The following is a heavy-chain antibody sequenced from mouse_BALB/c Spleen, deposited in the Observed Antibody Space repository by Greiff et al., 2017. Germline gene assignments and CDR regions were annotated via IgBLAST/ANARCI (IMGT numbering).Heavy chain of an antibody. CDR1: GYTFTDYY. D-gene: IGHD2-10*01. J-gene: IGHJ4*01. CDR3: AKGFSYYGNPYYAMDY. Sequence: QVQLQQSGPELVKPGASVKISCKASGYTFTDYYINWVKQKPGQGLEWIGWIYPGSGNTKYNEKFKGKATLTVDTSSSTAYMQLSSLTSEDTAVYFCAKGFSYYGNPYYAMDYWGQGTSVTVSS. V-gene: IGHV1-84*02. CDR2: IYPGSGNT.